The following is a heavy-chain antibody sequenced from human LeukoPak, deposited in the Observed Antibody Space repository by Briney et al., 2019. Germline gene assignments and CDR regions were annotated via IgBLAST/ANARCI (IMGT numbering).Heavy chain of an antibody. D-gene: IGHD5-24*01. Sequence: GGSLRLSCAASGFTFSSYSVHWVRQAPGKGLEWVSSISSSSTYIYYADSVKGRFTISRDNAKNSLSLQMNSQRAEDTAVYYCAREGRYGYNYYWYFDLWGRGTLVTVSS. J-gene: IGHJ2*01. CDR1: GFTFSSYS. CDR3: AREGRYGYNYYWYFDL. V-gene: IGHV3-21*01. CDR2: ISSSSTYI.